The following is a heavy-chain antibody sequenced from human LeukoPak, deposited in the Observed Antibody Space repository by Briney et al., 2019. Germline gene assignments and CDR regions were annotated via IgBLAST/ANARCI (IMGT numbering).Heavy chain of an antibody. V-gene: IGHV3-30*18. CDR1: GFTFSSYG. D-gene: IGHD2-21*02. CDR2: ISYDGSNK. Sequence: GGSLRLSCAASGFTFSSYGTHWVRQAPGKGLEWVAVISYDGSNKYYADSVKGRFTVSRDNSKNTLYLQMNSLRAEDTAVYYCAKGVTGLNYWGQGTLVTVSS. J-gene: IGHJ4*02. CDR3: AKGVTGLNY.